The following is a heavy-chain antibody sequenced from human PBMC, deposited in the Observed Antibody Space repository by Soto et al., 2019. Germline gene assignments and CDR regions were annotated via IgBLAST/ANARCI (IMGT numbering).Heavy chain of an antibody. V-gene: IGHV1-3*04. CDR1: GYTFTSYA. Sequence: QVQLVQSGAEVKKPEASVKVSCKASGYTFTSYAMHWVRQAPGQRLEWMGWINTGNGNTKYSQKFQGRVTITRDTTRGTAQHEVGSLGIEDTAVYYCARDIVADLLDSWGQGTLVTVSS. J-gene: IGHJ4*02. CDR3: ARDIVADLLDS. D-gene: IGHD5-12*01. CDR2: INTGNGNT.